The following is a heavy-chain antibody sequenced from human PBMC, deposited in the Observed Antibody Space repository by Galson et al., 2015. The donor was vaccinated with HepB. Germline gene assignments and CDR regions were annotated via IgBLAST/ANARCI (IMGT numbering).Heavy chain of an antibody. D-gene: IGHD3-22*01. CDR2: ISDTGGST. J-gene: IGHJ4*02. CDR3: AKGYDSSGYYLAGFDY. CDR1: GFTFSTYA. V-gene: IGHV3-23*01. Sequence: SLRLSCAASGFTFSTYAMSWVRQAPGKGLEWVSVISDTGGSTYYADSMKGRFAISSDNSKSTLYLQMNSLRAEDTAVYYCAKGYDSSGYYLAGFDYWGQGTLVTVSS.